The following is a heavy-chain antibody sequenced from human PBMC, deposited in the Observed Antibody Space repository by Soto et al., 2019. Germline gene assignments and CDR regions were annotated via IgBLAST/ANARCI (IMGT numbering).Heavy chain of an antibody. Sequence: GGSLRLSCAASGFTVTTIYMSWVRQAPGKGLEWVSFIYSGNRTYYVDSVRGRFTISRDKSKNTLYLQMNSLRAEDSAVYYCAVQEFDYWGQGTLVTVSS. J-gene: IGHJ4*02. V-gene: IGHV3-66*01. CDR3: AVQEFDY. CDR1: GFTVTTIY. CDR2: IYSGNRT.